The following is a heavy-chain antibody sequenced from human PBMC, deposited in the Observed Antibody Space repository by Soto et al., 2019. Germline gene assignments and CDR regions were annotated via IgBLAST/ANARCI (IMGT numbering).Heavy chain of an antibody. CDR3: ARERLFGREAGYYSPNY. CDR2: ISPYNGNT. CDR1: GYTFISYG. D-gene: IGHD3-9*01. Sequence: QVQLVQSGAEVKKPGASVKVSCKASGYTFISYGISWVRQAPGQGLEWMGWISPYNGNTHYSQNFQGRVAMTTATSTSTAYMELRSLRSDATAVYYCARERLFGREAGYYSPNYWGQGTLVTVSS. V-gene: IGHV1-18*01. J-gene: IGHJ4*02.